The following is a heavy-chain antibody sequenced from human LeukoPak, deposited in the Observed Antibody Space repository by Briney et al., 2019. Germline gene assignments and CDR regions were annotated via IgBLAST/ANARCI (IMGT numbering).Heavy chain of an antibody. CDR3: ASTKFSDALDY. Sequence: PGGSLRLSCAASGFTVSSNYMSWVRQAPGKGLEWVSVIYSGGSTYYADSVKGRFTISRDNSKNTLYLQMNSPRAEDTAVYYCASTKFSDALDYWGQGTLVTVSS. J-gene: IGHJ4*02. V-gene: IGHV3-53*01. D-gene: IGHD2-8*01. CDR1: GFTVSSNY. CDR2: IYSGGST.